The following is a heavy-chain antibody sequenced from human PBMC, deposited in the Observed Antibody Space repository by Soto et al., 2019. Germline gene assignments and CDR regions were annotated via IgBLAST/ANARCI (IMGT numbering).Heavy chain of an antibody. J-gene: IGHJ6*02. CDR1: GGTFSSYA. Sequence: QVPLVQSGAEVKKPGSSVKVSCKASGGTFSSYAISWVRQAPGQGLEWMGGIIPIFGTANYAQKFQGRVTITADESTSTAYMELSSLRSEDTAVYYCARKGDIVVVVAATPYYYYYGMDVWGQGTTVTVSS. V-gene: IGHV1-69*01. D-gene: IGHD2-15*01. CDR3: ARKGDIVVVVAATPYYYYYGMDV. CDR2: IIPIFGTA.